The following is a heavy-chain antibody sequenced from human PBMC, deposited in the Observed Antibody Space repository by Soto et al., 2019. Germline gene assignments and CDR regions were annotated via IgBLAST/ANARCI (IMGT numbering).Heavy chain of an antibody. D-gene: IGHD3-9*01. CDR2: MNPKSGYT. Sequence: QVQLVQSGAEVKKPGSSVKVSCKASGYTFSSFDIIWVRQATGQGLEWMGWMNPKSGYTGYAQNFQGRVTMSRNTSKSTAYMERSRMKSEETAVYYCARGSYYDILYGNPARSPNADSWGQGTLVTVSS. CDR1: GYTFSSFD. CDR3: ARGSYYDILYGNPARSPNADS. V-gene: IGHV1-8*01. J-gene: IGHJ4*02.